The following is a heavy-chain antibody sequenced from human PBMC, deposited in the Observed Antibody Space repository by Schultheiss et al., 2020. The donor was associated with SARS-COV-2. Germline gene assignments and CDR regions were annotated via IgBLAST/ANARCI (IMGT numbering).Heavy chain of an antibody. Sequence: GESLKISCAASGFTFSSYSMNWVRQAPGNGLEWVSSISSSSSYIYYADSVKGRFTISRDNAKNSLYLQMNSLRAEDTAVYYCARDRGATPLFGYWGQGTLVTVSS. V-gene: IGHV3-21*01. J-gene: IGHJ4*02. CDR3: ARDRGATPLFGY. CDR2: ISSSSSYI. D-gene: IGHD1-26*01. CDR1: GFTFSSYS.